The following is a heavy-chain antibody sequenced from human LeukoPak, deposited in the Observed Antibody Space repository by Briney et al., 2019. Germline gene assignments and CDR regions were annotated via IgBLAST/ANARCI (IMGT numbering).Heavy chain of an antibody. D-gene: IGHD1-26*01. CDR2: ISYDGSSK. CDR1: GFTFSSYA. CDR3: AKGDWELGSTGYFDY. Sequence: GGSLRLSCAASGFTFSSYAMHWVRQAPGKGLEWVAVISYDGSSKYYADSVKGRFTISRDNSKNTLYVQMNSLRPEDTAVYYCAKGDWELGSTGYFDYWGEGTLITASS. J-gene: IGHJ4*02. V-gene: IGHV3-30*18.